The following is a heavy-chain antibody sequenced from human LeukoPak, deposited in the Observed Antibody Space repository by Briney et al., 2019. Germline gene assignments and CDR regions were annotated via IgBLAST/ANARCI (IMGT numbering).Heavy chain of an antibody. V-gene: IGHV4-59*01. CDR1: GGSISSYY. Sequence: PSETLSLTCTVSGGSISSYYWSWIRQPPGKGLEWIGYIYYSGSTNYNPSLKSRVTISVDTSKNQFSLKLSSVTAADTAVYYCARGWFGIEFYFDYWGQGTLVTVSS. CDR2: IYYSGST. J-gene: IGHJ4*02. D-gene: IGHD3-10*01. CDR3: ARGWFGIEFYFDY.